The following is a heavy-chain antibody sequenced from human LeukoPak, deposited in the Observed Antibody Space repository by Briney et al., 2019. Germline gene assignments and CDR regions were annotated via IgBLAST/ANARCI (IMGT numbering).Heavy chain of an antibody. CDR2: IWYDGSNK. CDR3: ARGPRQWLDYYYYYGMDV. J-gene: IGHJ6*02. D-gene: IGHD6-19*01. CDR1: GFPFSDYA. V-gene: IGHV3-33*08. Sequence: GGSLRLSCAASGFPFSDYAMHWVRQAPGKGLEWVAVIWYDGSNKYYADSVKGRFTISRDNSKNTLYLQMNSLRAEDTAVYYCARGPRQWLDYYYYYGMDVWGQGTTVTVSS.